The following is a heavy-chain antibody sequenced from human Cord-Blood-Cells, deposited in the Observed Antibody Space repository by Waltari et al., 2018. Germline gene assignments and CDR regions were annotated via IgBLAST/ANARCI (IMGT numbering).Heavy chain of an antibody. Sequence: QVSLVQSGAEVKKPGATVKVSCKASGYTFTGSYMHWGRQAPGQGLEWMGWINPNSGGTNYAQKFQGRVTMTRDTSISTAYMELSRLRSDDTAVYYCARVTFYGDYFDYWGQGTLVTVSS. CDR1: GYTFTGSY. J-gene: IGHJ4*02. D-gene: IGHD4-17*01. CDR3: ARVTFYGDYFDY. V-gene: IGHV1-2*02. CDR2: INPNSGGT.